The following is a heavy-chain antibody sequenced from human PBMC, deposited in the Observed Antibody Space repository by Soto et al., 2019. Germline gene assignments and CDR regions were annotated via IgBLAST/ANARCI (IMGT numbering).Heavy chain of an antibody. CDR1: GFTFSGSA. CDR2: IRSKANSYAT. J-gene: IGHJ3*02. CDR3: TRHRRGRLRFLGGEDAFDI. V-gene: IGHV3-73*01. Sequence: GGSLRLSCAASGFTFSGSAMHWVRQASGKGLEWVGRIRSKANSYATAYAASVKGRFTISRDDSKSTAYLQMNSLKTEDTAVYYCTRHRRGRLRFLGGEDAFDIWGQGTMVTVSS. D-gene: IGHD3-3*01.